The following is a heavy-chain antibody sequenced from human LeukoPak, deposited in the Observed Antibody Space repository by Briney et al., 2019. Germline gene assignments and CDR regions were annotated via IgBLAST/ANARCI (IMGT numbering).Heavy chain of an antibody. Sequence: PGGSLRLSCAASGFTFSSYWMHWVRQAPGKGLVWVSRINSDGSSTSYADSVKGRFTISRDNAKNTLYLQMNSLRAEDTAVYYCARAEGIAVVGNYYYGMDVWGKGTTVTVSS. V-gene: IGHV3-74*01. CDR1: GFTFSSYW. CDR3: ARAEGIAVVGNYYYGMDV. D-gene: IGHD6-19*01. CDR2: INSDGSST. J-gene: IGHJ6*04.